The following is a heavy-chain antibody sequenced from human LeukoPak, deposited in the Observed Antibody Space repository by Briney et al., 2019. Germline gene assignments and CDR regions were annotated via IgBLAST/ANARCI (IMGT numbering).Heavy chain of an antibody. CDR3: ARESRDGYNPDY. D-gene: IGHD5-24*01. V-gene: IGHV3-11*05. CDR2: ISSSSSYT. CDR1: GFTFSDYY. J-gene: IGHJ4*02. Sequence: GGSRRLSCAASGFTFSDYYMSWIRQAPGKGLEWDSYISSSSSYTNYADSVKGRFTISRDNAKNSLYLQMNSLRAEDTAVYYCARESRDGYNPDYWGQGTLVTVSS.